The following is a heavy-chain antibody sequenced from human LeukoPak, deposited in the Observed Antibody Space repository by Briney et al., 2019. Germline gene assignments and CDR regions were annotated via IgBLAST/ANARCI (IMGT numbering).Heavy chain of an antibody. J-gene: IGHJ6*04. CDR2: FDTAGGT. D-gene: IGHD6-6*01. Sequence: PRGFLRLSCAAPGFTFSNYDMYWVRQVPGKGLESISGFDTAGGTYYSGFVKGRFTISRDNARNSLFLQMNSLRAGDTAVYYCARAPVPFFYYGMDVWGKGTTVIVSS. CDR3: ARAPVPFFYYGMDV. CDR1: GFTFSNYD. V-gene: IGHV3-13*04.